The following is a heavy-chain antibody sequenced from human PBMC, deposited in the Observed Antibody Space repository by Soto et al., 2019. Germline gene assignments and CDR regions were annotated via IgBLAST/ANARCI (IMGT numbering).Heavy chain of an antibody. CDR1: GFTVSSNY. J-gene: IGHJ6*02. V-gene: IGHV3-53*04. CDR2: IYSGGST. Sequence: PGGSLRLSCAASGFTVSSNYMSWVRQAPGKGLEWVSVIYSGGSTYYADSVKGRFTISRHNSKNTLYLQMNSLRAEDTAVYYCARVGDTPYYYYGMDVWGQGTTVTVSS. D-gene: IGHD3-16*01. CDR3: ARVGDTPYYYYGMDV.